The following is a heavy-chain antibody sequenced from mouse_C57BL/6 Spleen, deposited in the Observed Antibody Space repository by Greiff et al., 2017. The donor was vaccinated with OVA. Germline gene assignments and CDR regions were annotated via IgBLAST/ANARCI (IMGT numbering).Heavy chain of an antibody. J-gene: IGHJ1*03. D-gene: IGHD2-5*01. CDR1: GYTFTSYW. CDR3: AREISNPWYFDV. Sequence: QVQLQQPGAELVKPGASVKLSCKASGYTFTSYWMHWVKQRPGQGLEWIGMIHPNSGSTNYNEKFKSKATLTVDKSSSTAYMQLSSLTSEDSAVYYCAREISNPWYFDVWGTGTTVTVSS. V-gene: IGHV1-64*01. CDR2: IHPNSGST.